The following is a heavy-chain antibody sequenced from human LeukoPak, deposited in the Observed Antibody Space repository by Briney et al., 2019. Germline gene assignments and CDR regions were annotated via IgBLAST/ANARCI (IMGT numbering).Heavy chain of an antibody. Sequence: GGSLRLSCAGSGFTFSSYAMSWVRQAPGKGPEWVSAISGSGHTTSYADAVKGRFAISRDNSKNTLSLQMNSLRAEDTAVYYCAREEDIVVVPAATWLGEAAAGHGNFDYWGQGTLVTVSS. CDR1: GFTFSSYA. CDR3: AREEDIVVVPAATWLGEAAAGHGNFDY. D-gene: IGHD2-2*01. J-gene: IGHJ4*02. CDR2: ISGSGHTT. V-gene: IGHV3-23*01.